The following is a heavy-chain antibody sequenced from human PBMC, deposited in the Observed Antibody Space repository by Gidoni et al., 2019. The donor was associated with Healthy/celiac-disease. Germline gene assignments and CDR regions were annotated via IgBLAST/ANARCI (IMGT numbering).Heavy chain of an antibody. D-gene: IGHD3-16*02. CDR2: ISYDGSNK. CDR3: ARAGAYYDYIWGSYRLDY. CDR1: TFSSYA. V-gene: IGHV3-30-3*01. Sequence: TFSSYAMHWVRQAPGKGLEWVAVISYDGSNKYYADSVKGRFTISRDNSKNTLYLQMNSLRAEDTAVYYCARAGAYYDYIWGSYRLDYWGQGTLVTVSS. J-gene: IGHJ4*02.